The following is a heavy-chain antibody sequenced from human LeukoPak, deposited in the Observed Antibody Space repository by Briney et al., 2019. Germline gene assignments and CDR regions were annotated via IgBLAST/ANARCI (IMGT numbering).Heavy chain of an antibody. CDR3: AKDRVGGHPHNWLDS. D-gene: IGHD2-2*01. CDR1: ESTFSIYA. CDR2: ISGSGSYT. J-gene: IGHJ5*01. Sequence: GGSLRLSCAASESTFSIYAVSWVRQVPGRGLEWVSVISGSGSYTYYIDSVKGRFTISRDNSKNMVYLQMNSLRAEDTALYYCAKDRVGGHPHNWLDSWGQGTQVTVSS. V-gene: IGHV3-23*01.